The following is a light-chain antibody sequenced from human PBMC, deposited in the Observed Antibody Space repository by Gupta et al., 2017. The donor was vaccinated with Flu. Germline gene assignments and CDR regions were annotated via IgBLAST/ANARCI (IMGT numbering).Light chain of an antibody. Sequence: PTSLSASGGERVTRTWRARQDISGYLNWYQQRPGKAPKLLIFGASRVKNEVPSRFSGSASGTDFTLTISKLQPEDFGNYYCQQNDSTLYTFGQGTKLEIK. CDR2: GAS. CDR3: QQNDSTLYT. V-gene: IGKV1-39*01. J-gene: IGKJ2*01. CDR1: QDISGY.